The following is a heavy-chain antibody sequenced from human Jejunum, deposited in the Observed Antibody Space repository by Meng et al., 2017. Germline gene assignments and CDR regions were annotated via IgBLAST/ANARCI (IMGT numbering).Heavy chain of an antibody. CDR3: SRVGSSGWYFVGSFDI. V-gene: IGHV3-49*04. D-gene: IGHD6-19*01. CDR1: GFRFGDFA. CDR2: IRSKAYGGTA. J-gene: IGHJ3*02. Sequence: GESLKISCTGSGFRFGDFALSWVRQAPGKGLECVGFIRSKAYGGTAEYAASVKGRFSISRDDSKSIAYLQMNSLKSEDTAKYYCSRVGSSGWYFVGSFDIWGQGTEVTVSS.